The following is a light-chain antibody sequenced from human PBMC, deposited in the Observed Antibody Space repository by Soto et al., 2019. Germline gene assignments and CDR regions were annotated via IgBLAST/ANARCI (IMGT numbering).Light chain of an antibody. CDR1: SSDVGGYND. J-gene: IGLJ2*01. Sequence: QSALTQPPSASGSPGQSVTISCTGTSSDVGGYNDVSWYQQHPGKAPKLMIYEVSKRPSGVPDCFSGSNSGNTASLTVSVLHAEDAADYYCSSYAGSNNLVFGGGTKVTVL. CDR3: SSYAGSNNLV. V-gene: IGLV2-8*01. CDR2: EVS.